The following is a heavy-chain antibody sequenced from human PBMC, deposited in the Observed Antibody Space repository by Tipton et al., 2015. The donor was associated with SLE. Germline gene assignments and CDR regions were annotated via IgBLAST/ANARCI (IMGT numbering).Heavy chain of an antibody. Sequence: TLSLTCAVYGGSFSGYYWSWIRQPPGKGLEWIGEINHSGSTNYNPSLKSRVTISADTSKNQFSLKLSSVTAADTAVYYCARDRLGIGIDYWGQGTLVTVSS. CDR1: GGSFSGYY. CDR3: ARDRLGIGIDY. V-gene: IGHV4-34*01. CDR2: INHSGST. D-gene: IGHD7-27*01. J-gene: IGHJ4*02.